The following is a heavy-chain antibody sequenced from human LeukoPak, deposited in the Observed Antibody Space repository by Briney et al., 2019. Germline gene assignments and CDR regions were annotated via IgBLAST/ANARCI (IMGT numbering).Heavy chain of an antibody. D-gene: IGHD3-22*01. Sequence: GGSLRLSCAASGFTFSRYWMHWVRQAPGKGLVWVSRINGDGSTTSYADSVKGGFTISRDKAKNTLYLQMNSLRAEDTAVYYCATGNYYDSRGYYTFGHWGQGTLVTVSS. CDR1: GFTFSRYW. CDR2: INGDGSTT. J-gene: IGHJ1*01. V-gene: IGHV3-74*01. CDR3: ATGNYYDSRGYYTFGH.